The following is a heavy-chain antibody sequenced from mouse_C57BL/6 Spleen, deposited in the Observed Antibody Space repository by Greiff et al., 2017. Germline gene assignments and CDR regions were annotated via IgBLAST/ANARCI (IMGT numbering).Heavy chain of an antibody. CDR3: ARGWLWRSFAY. J-gene: IGHJ3*01. CDR2: INPSTGGT. D-gene: IGHD1-1*02. Sequence: EVKLQQSGPELVKPGASVKISCKASGYSFTGYYMNWVKQSPEKSLEWIGEINPSTGGTTYNQKFKAKATLTVDKSSSTAYMQLKSLTSEDSAVYYCARGWLWRSFAYWGQGTLVTVSA. CDR1: GYSFTGYY. V-gene: IGHV1-42*01.